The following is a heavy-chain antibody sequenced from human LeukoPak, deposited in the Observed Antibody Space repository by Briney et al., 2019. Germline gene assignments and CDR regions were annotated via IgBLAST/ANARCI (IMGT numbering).Heavy chain of an antibody. J-gene: IGHJ5*02. D-gene: IGHD3-22*01. CDR3: ARDINYYDSSGPTT. CDR1: GFTFSSYS. Sequence: PGGSLRLSCAAFGFTFSSYSMNWVRQAPGKGLEWVSSISSSSSYIYYADSVKGRFTISRDNAKNSLYLQMNSLRAEDTAVYYCARDINYYDSSGPTTWGQGTLVTVSS. CDR2: ISSSSSYI. V-gene: IGHV3-21*01.